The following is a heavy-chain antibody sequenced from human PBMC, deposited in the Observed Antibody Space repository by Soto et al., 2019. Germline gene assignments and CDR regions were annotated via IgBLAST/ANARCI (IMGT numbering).Heavy chain of an antibody. CDR1: GFTFSSYG. CDR3: AKDPLVG. Sequence: QVQLVGSGGGVVQPGRSLRLSCAASGFTFSSYGMHWVRQAPGKGLEWVAVISYDGSNKYYPDSVKGRFTISRDNSKNTLYLQMNSLRAEDTAVYYCAKDPLVGWGQGTLVTVSS. V-gene: IGHV3-30*18. J-gene: IGHJ4*02. CDR2: ISYDGSNK. D-gene: IGHD2-8*02.